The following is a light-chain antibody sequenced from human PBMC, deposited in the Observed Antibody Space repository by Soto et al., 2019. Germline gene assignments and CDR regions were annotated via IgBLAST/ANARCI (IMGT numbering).Light chain of an antibody. V-gene: IGKV3-11*01. CDR1: QSVSSY. CDR3: QQRSNWLIT. Sequence: EIVLTQSPATLSFSPGERATLSCRASQSVSSYLAWYQQKPGQAPRLLIYDASNRATGIPARFSGSGSGTDFTLTISSREPEDFAVYYCQQRSNWLITFGQGTRLEIK. CDR2: DAS. J-gene: IGKJ5*01.